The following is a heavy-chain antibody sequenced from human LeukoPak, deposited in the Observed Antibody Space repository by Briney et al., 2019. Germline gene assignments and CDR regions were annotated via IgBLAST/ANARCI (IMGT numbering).Heavy chain of an antibody. V-gene: IGHV4-34*01. J-gene: IGHJ4*02. CDR3: ARVSGGDIVVVPAAMIGSFDY. Sequence: SETLSLTCAVYGGSFSGYYWSWIRQPPGKGLEWIGEINHSGSTNYNPSLKSRVTISVDTSKNQFSLKLSSVTAADTAVYYCARVSGGDIVVVPAAMIGSFDYWGQGTLVTVSS. D-gene: IGHD2-2*01. CDR2: INHSGST. CDR1: GGSFSGYY.